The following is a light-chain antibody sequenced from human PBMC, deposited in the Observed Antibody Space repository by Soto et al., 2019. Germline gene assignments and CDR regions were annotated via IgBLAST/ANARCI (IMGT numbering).Light chain of an antibody. CDR3: QQWKKGTHT. Sequence: IVLTKCAATLSVSPGESATLSCRASQPFXSKLGWYQQKPGQAPRFLXVGASTRATGSPARLSGSGSATEFTLTISSLQSEDFAVYYCQQWKKGTHTFGQGTKVDIK. V-gene: IGKV3-15*01. CDR1: QPFXSK. CDR2: GAS. J-gene: IGKJ1*01.